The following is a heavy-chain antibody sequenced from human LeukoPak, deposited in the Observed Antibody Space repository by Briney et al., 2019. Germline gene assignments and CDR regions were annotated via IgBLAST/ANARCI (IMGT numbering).Heavy chain of an antibody. V-gene: IGHV1-69*13. J-gene: IGHJ5*02. CDR1: GGTFSTFV. CDR3: ARAPGKRGYFEINWFDP. CDR2: IIPMLGTP. Sequence: GASVKVSCKTSGGTFSTFVLSWVRQAPGQGLEWMGGIIPMLGTPNYAQKFQDRVTITADESTSTAYMELSSLRSEDTAVYYCARAPGKRGYFEINWFDPWGQGTLVTVSS. D-gene: IGHD3-3*01.